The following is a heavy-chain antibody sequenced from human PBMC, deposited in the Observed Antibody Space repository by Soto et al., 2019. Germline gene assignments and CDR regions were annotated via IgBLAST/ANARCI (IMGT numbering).Heavy chain of an antibody. CDR1: GGYFSDFY. D-gene: IGHD6-19*01. J-gene: IGHJ4*02. Sequence: QVQLQQWGAGLLKPSETRSLTCAVHGGYFSDFYWTWIRQLPGKGLEWIGEINHSGSTNYNPSLKSRVAISVDTSKNQFSLNLRSVTAADTAVYYCGPRGAVADPRGNWGQGTLVTVSS. CDR3: GPRGAVADPRGN. CDR2: INHSGST. V-gene: IGHV4-34*01.